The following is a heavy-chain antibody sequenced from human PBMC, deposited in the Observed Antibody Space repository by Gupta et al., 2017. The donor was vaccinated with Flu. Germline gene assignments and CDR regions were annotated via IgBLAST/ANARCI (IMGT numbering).Heavy chain of an antibody. Sequence: QLQLQETGPGLVKPSETLSLTCTVSGGSIRSSSYYWGWIRQPPGKGLEWIGSIYYSGSTYYNPSLKSRVTISVDTSKNQFSLKLNSVTAADTAVYYCASRTIFGVAMALDYWGQGTLVTVSS. CDR2: IYYSGST. CDR1: GGSIRSSSYY. J-gene: IGHJ4*02. V-gene: IGHV4-39*01. D-gene: IGHD3-3*01. CDR3: ASRTIFGVAMALDY.